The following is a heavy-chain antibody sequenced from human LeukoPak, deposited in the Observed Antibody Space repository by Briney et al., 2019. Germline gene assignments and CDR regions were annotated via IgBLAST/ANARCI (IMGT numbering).Heavy chain of an antibody. CDR2: INSDGSDT. J-gene: IGHJ4*02. CDR3: ARNNWGIDY. CDR1: GFTFSSYA. D-gene: IGHD7-27*01. Sequence: GGSLRLSCAASGFTFSSYAMHWVRQAPGKGLVWVARINSDGSDTSHANSVEGRFTISRDDAKDTLYLQMNSLRVEDTAVYYCARNNWGIDYWGQGTLVAVSS. V-gene: IGHV3-74*01.